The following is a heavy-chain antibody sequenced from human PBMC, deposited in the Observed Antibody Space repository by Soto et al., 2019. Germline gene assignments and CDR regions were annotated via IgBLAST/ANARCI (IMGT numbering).Heavy chain of an antibody. J-gene: IGHJ6*02. D-gene: IGHD2-15*01. CDR3: ARDGPSDCSGGSCYSDYYGMDV. CDR1: GFTFSSYA. V-gene: IGHV3-23*01. Sequence: PGGSLRLSCAASGFTFSSYAMSWVRQAPGKGLEWVSAISGSGGSTYYADSVKGRFTISRDNSKNTLYLQMNSLRAEDTAVYYCARDGPSDCSGGSCYSDYYGMDVWGQGTTVTVSS. CDR2: ISGSGGST.